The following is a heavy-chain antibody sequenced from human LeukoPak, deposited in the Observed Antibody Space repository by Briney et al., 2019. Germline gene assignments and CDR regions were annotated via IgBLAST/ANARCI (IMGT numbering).Heavy chain of an antibody. Sequence: SETLSLTCTVSGGSIRSSYYYWGWIRQPPGKGLEWIGEINHSGSTNYNPSLKSRVTISVDTSKNQFSLKLSSVTAADTAVYYCARGTYDFWSGDYYYGMDVWGQGTTVTVSS. J-gene: IGHJ6*02. CDR1: GGSIRSSYYY. CDR2: INHSGST. CDR3: ARGTYDFWSGDYYYGMDV. D-gene: IGHD3-3*01. V-gene: IGHV4-39*07.